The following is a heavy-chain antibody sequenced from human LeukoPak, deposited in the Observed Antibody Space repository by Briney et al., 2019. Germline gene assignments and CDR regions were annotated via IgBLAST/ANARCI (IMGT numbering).Heavy chain of an antibody. CDR1: GFTFSSYA. CDR2: ISYDGSNK. J-gene: IGHJ4*02. CDR3: ARDLLLTRSRFDY. D-gene: IGHD2-15*01. Sequence: PGGSLRLSCAASGFTFSSYAMHWVRQAPGKGLEWVAVISYDGSNKYYADSVKGRFTISRDNSKNTLYLQMNSLRAEDTAVYYCARDLLLTRSRFDYWGQGTLVTVSS. V-gene: IGHV3-30*04.